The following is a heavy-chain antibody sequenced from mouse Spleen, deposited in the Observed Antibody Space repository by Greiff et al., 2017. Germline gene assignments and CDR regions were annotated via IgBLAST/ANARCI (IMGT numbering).Heavy chain of an antibody. D-gene: IGHD2-13*01. CDR2: IDPSDSYT. Sequence: QVQLQQPGAELVKPGASVKLSCKASGYTFTSYWMQWVKQRPGQGLEWIGEIDPSDSYTNYNQKFKGKATLTVDTSSSTAYMQLSSLTSEDSAVYYCARGGLRYFDVWGTGTTVTVSS. CDR3: ARGGLRYFDV. V-gene: IGHV1-50*01. J-gene: IGHJ1*03. CDR1: GYTFTSYW.